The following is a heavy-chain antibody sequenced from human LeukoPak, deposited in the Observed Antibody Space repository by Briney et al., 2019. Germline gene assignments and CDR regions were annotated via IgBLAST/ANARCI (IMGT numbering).Heavy chain of an antibody. CDR3: AASLGAAVAISGLDY. D-gene: IGHD2-2*02. CDR1: GFTFTSSA. Sequence: SVKVSCKASGFTFTSSAMQWVRQARGQRLEWIEWIVVGSGNTNYAQKFQERVTITRDMSTSTAYMELSSLRSEDTAVYYCAASLGAAVAISGLDYWGQGTLVTVSS. CDR2: IVVGSGNT. J-gene: IGHJ4*02. V-gene: IGHV1-58*02.